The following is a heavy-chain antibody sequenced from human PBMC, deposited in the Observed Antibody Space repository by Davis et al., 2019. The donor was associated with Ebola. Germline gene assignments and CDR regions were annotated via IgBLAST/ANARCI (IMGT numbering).Heavy chain of an antibody. J-gene: IGHJ6*02. CDR2: INSDGSST. V-gene: IGHV3-74*01. CDR1: GFTFSSYW. CDR3: ARELEGISARAGYYGMDV. Sequence: HTGGSLRLSCAASGFTFSSYWMHWVRQAPGKGLVWVSRINSDGSSTSYADSVKGRFTISRDNAKNSLYLQMNSLRAEDTAVYYCARELEGISARAGYYGMDVWGQGTTVTVSS. D-gene: IGHD3-3*01.